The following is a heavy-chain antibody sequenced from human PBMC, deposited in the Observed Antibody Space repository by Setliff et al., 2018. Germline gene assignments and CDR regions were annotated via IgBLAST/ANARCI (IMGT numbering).Heavy chain of an antibody. J-gene: IGHJ5*02. CDR1: GGSFSGYY. D-gene: IGHD2-2*01. CDR2: INHSGST. CDR3: ARGVYCSSTSCSPGLNWFDP. Sequence: TLSLTCAVYGGSFSGYYWSWIRQPPGKGLEWIGEINHSGSTNYNPSLKSRVTISVDTSKNQFSLKLSSVTAADTAVYYCARGVYCSSTSCSPGLNWFDPWGQGTLDTVSS. V-gene: IGHV4-34*01.